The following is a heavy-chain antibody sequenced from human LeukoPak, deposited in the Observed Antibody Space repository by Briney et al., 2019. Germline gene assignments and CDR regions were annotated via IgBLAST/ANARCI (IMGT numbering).Heavy chain of an antibody. Sequence: GGSLRLSCAASGFTFSSYAMHWVRQAPGKGLEWVAFIRYDGSNKYYADSVKGRFTISRDNSKNALYLQMNSLRAEDTAVYYCAKDYDFWSTFDYWGQGTLVTVSS. CDR3: AKDYDFWSTFDY. V-gene: IGHV3-30*02. CDR2: IRYDGSNK. D-gene: IGHD3-3*01. J-gene: IGHJ4*02. CDR1: GFTFSSYA.